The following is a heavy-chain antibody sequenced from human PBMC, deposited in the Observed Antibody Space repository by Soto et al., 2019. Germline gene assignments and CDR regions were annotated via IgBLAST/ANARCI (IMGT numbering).Heavy chain of an antibody. CDR2: INGDATVT. CDR3: TSSGVTHGFDY. Sequence: EVQLVESGGGLVPLGGTLRLSCAVSGFTLSPYWMHWVRQAPGKGLVWVSRINGDATVTTYADSVKGRFTISRDNAKNTLYLQMNSLRAEDTAVYYCTSSGVTHGFDYWGQGILVTASP. V-gene: IGHV3-74*03. D-gene: IGHD2-8*01. CDR1: GFTLSPYW. J-gene: IGHJ4*02.